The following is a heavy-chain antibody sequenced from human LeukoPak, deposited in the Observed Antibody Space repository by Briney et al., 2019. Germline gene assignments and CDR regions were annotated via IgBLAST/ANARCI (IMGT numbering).Heavy chain of an antibody. CDR1: GFTFSSYA. J-gene: IGHJ1*01. CDR3: AKDRIVGSGPSEYFQH. CDR2: ISGSGGST. V-gene: IGHV3-23*01. D-gene: IGHD1-26*01. Sequence: GGSLRLSCAASGFTFSSYAMSWVCQAPGKGLEWVSAISGSGGSTYYADSVKGRFTISRDNSKNTLYLQMNSLRAEDTAVYYCAKDRIVGSGPSEYFQHWGQGTLVTVSS.